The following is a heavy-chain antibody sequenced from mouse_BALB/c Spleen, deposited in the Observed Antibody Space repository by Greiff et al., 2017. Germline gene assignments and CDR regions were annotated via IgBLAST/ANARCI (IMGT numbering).Heavy chain of an antibody. CDR3: TRELRDAMDY. J-gene: IGHJ4*01. Sequence: QVQLQQPGAELVKPGTSVKLSCKASGYNFTSYWINWVKQRPGQGLEWIGEINPSNGGTNFNEKFKSKATLTVDKSSSTAYMQLSSLTSEDSAVYYCTRELRDAMDYWGQGTSVTVSS. D-gene: IGHD1-1*01. V-gene: IGHV1S81*02. CDR1: GYNFTSYW. CDR2: INPSNGGT.